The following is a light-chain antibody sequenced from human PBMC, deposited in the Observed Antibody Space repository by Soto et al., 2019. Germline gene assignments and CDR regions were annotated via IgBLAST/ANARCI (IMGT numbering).Light chain of an antibody. V-gene: IGKV1-5*03. CDR3: QQYQSYPQT. CDR1: QSISSW. CDR2: RAS. Sequence: DIQMTQSPSTLSASLGDRVTITCRASQSISSWLAWYQQKPGKAPKLLIYRASNLESGVPSRFSGSGSGTEFTLTISSLQPDDFATYYCQQYQSYPQTFGQGTKVEIK. J-gene: IGKJ1*01.